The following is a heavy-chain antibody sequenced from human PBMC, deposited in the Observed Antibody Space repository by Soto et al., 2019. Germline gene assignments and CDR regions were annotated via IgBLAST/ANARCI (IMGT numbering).Heavy chain of an antibody. Sequence: QVQLHESGPGLVKPSETLSLTCTVSGGSISTYYWSWIRQPPGKGLEWIGYIYYSGSTSYNPSLKSRVTISLDTSKNQFSLKLRSVTAADTAVYYCASDRSSGWDQGYGMDVWGQGTTVTVSS. D-gene: IGHD6-19*01. CDR2: IYYSGST. V-gene: IGHV4-59*01. CDR3: ASDRSSGWDQGYGMDV. J-gene: IGHJ6*02. CDR1: GGSISTYY.